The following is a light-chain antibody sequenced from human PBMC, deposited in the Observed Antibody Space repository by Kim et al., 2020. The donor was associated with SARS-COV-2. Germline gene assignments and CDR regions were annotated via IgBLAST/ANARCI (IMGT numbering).Light chain of an antibody. CDR2: TAS. Sequence: EIVMTQSPATLSVSPGERATLSCRASQSVSRNLAWYQQKPGQSPRLLIYTASTRATTIPARFSGSGSGTEFTLTISNLQSEDFVVYYCHQYNNWPFTFGGGTKVDIK. CDR3: HQYNNWPFT. CDR1: QSVSRN. J-gene: IGKJ4*01. V-gene: IGKV3-15*01.